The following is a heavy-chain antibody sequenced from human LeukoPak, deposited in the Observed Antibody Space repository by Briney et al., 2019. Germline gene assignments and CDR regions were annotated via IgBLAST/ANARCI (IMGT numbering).Heavy chain of an antibody. CDR1: GFTSSQYW. CDR2: FSQDRTQR. CDR3: VRDSPLRYSGSEAAY. J-gene: IGHJ4*02. D-gene: IGHD4-11*01. Sequence: PGRSLRLSCVASGFTSSQYWMAWVRHAPGRGLEWGAPFSQDRTQRDYVASVRGRFAISRVNSDNSLFLQMDSLRAEDTGVYYCVRDSPLRYSGSEAAYWGQGTLVTVSS. V-gene: IGHV3-7*01.